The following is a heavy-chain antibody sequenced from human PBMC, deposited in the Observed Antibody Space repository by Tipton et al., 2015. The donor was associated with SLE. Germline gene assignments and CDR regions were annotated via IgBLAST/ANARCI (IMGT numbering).Heavy chain of an antibody. J-gene: IGHJ4*02. D-gene: IGHD1-26*01. CDR1: GGSISSGGYS. CDR2: IYYSGST. CDR3: ASIVGASTAYYFDY. Sequence: TLSLTCTVSGGSISSGGYSWSWIRKHPGKGLEWIGYIYYSGSTYYNPSLKSRVTISVDTSKNQFSLKLSSVTAADTAVYYCASIVGASTAYYFDYWGQGTLVTVSS. V-gene: IGHV4-31*03.